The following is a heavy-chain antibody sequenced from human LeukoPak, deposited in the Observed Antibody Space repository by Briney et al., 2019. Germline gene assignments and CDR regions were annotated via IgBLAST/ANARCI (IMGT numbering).Heavy chain of an antibody. D-gene: IGHD3-3*01. CDR3: ARYYDASGCWFDP. CDR2: LYYTGTT. J-gene: IGHJ5*02. CDR1: GESISSRTNS. Sequence: SETLSLTCAVFGESISSRTNSWSWIRQPPGKGLEWIGYLYYTGTTYYNPSLQSRVTMSVDRSNNQFSLKLRSVTAADTAVYYCARYYDASGCWFDPWGQGILVTVSS. V-gene: IGHV4-30-2*01.